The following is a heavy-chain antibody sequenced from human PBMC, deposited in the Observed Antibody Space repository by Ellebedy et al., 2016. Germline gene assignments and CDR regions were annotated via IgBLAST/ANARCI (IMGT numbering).Heavy chain of an antibody. CDR2: VSTYNNHT. D-gene: IGHD2-15*01. Sequence: ASVKVSCXASGYTFNSYGISWVRQAPGQGLEWMGWVSTYNNHTNYAQKFQARVTMTTDTSTTTAYMELRSLTSDDTAIYYCARGIRDYYYYMDVWGNGTPVTVSS. CDR1: GYTFNSYG. CDR3: ARGIRDYYYYMDV. J-gene: IGHJ6*03. V-gene: IGHV1-18*01.